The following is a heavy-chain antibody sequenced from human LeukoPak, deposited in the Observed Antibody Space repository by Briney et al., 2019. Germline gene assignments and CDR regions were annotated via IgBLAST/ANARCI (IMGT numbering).Heavy chain of an antibody. D-gene: IGHD3-9*01. CDR3: ARGGLDDILDY. Sequence: GRSLRLSCAASGFTFSSYAMHWVRQAPGKGLEWVAVISYDGSNKYYADSVKGRFTISRDNAKNSLYLQMNSLRAEDTAVYYCARGGLDDILDYWGQGTLVTVSS. V-gene: IGHV3-30*04. CDR2: ISYDGSNK. CDR1: GFTFSSYA. J-gene: IGHJ4*02.